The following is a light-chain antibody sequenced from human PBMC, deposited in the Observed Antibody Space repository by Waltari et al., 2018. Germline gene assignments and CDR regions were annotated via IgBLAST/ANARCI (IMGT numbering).Light chain of an antibody. CDR3: AAWDDSLSAVP. V-gene: IGLV1-47*01. J-gene: IGLJ2*01. CDR1: NSNIGSNY. CDR2: TNN. Sequence: QSVLTQPPSTSGTPGQRVTISCSGSNSNIGSNYVYWYQQVPGMAPKLLIYTNNQRPSGGPDRFSGSKSGTSAALAISALRSEDEADYYCAAWDDSLSAVPFGGGTKVTVL.